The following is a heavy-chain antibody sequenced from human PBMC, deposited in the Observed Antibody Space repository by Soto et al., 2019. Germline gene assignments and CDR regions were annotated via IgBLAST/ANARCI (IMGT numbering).Heavy chain of an antibody. CDR1: GFTFSSYA. J-gene: IGHJ5*02. V-gene: IGHV3-21*01. CDR2: ISSNSAYI. Sequence: GWSLRLSCAASGFTFSSYAMSWVRQAPGKGLEWVSTISSNSAYIYYTDALRGRFTISRDNAKNSLHLQMNSLRAEDTAVYYCKREAARDSSARGGFDLWGPGNLVTVVS. D-gene: IGHD6-13*01. CDR3: KREAARDSSARGGFDL.